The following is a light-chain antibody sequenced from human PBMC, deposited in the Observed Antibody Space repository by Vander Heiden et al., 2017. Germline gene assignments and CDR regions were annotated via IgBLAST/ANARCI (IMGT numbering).Light chain of an antibody. J-gene: IGLJ3*02. Sequence: QTVVTQDPSFSVSPGGPVTLTCAFSSGSVSTSYYPSWYQQTPGQAPRTLIYSTNSRSSGVPDRFSGSIIGNKAALTITGAQADEESDYYCVLYRGSGISMFGGGTKLTVL. CDR1: SGSVSTSYY. V-gene: IGLV8-61*01. CDR2: STN. CDR3: VLYRGSGISM.